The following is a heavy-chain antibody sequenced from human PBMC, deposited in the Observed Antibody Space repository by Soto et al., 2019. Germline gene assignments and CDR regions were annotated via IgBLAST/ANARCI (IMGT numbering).Heavy chain of an antibody. Sequence: PGGSLRLSCAASGFTFSSYAMHWVRQAPGKGLEWVAVISYDGSNKYYADSVKGRFTISRDNSKNTLYLQMNSLRAEDTAVYYCAKAVIAARPSYYGMDVWGQGTTVTVSS. J-gene: IGHJ6*02. D-gene: IGHD6-6*01. V-gene: IGHV3-30*04. CDR3: AKAVIAARPSYYGMDV. CDR1: GFTFSSYA. CDR2: ISYDGSNK.